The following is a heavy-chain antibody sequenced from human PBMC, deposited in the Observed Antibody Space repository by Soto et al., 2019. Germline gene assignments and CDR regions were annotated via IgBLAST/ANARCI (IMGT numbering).Heavy chain of an antibody. J-gene: IGHJ4*02. D-gene: IGHD3-9*01. Sequence: EVKLLESGGGLVQTGGSLRLSCAASGFTFSSSPMSWVRQAPGKGLEWVSTISDSGRDTYYADSVEGRFSISRDNSKNTLFQQMNSLSAGDTALYFCAKVAQTRNNILTGYSDYCGQGTLVTVSS. V-gene: IGHV3-23*01. CDR1: GFTFSSSP. CDR2: ISDSGRDT. CDR3: AKVAQTRNNILTGYSDY.